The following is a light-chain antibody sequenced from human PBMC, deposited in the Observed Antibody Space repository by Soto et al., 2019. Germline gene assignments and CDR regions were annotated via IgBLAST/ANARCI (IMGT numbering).Light chain of an antibody. V-gene: IGKV1D-12*01. J-gene: IGKJ5*01. CDR3: QQLHSYPIT. CDR1: QDISGW. CDR2: AAS. Sequence: DIQMTQSPSSVSASVGDRVTITCRASQDISGWLAWFQQKPGKTPNLLIYAASILQSGVPSRFSGSGSGTEFTLTISSLQTEDFATYFCQQLHSYPITFGQGTRLEIK.